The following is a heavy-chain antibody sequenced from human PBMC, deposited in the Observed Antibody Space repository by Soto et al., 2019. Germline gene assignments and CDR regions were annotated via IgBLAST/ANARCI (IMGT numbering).Heavy chain of an antibody. Sequence: EVQLVESGGGLVKPGGSLRLSCAASGFTFSSYSMNWVRQAPGKGLEWVSSISSSSSYIYYADSVKGQFTISRDNAKNSLYLQMNSLRAEDTAVYYCARDSSGWLFDYWGQGTLVTVSS. CDR3: ARDSSGWLFDY. D-gene: IGHD6-19*01. J-gene: IGHJ4*02. CDR2: ISSSSSYI. CDR1: GFTFSSYS. V-gene: IGHV3-21*01.